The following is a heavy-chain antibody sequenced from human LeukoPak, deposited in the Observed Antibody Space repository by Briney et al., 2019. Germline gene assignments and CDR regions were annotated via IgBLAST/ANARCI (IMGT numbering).Heavy chain of an antibody. Sequence: ASVKVSCKASGYTFTSYGISWVRQAPGQGLEWMGWISAYNGNTNYAQKLQGRVTMTTDTSTRTAYMELRSLRSDDTAVYYCARDLQYYDFWSGYSPDYYMDVWGKGTTVTVSS. J-gene: IGHJ6*03. CDR2: ISAYNGNT. CDR3: ARDLQYYDFWSGYSPDYYMDV. D-gene: IGHD3-3*01. CDR1: GYTFTSYG. V-gene: IGHV1-18*01.